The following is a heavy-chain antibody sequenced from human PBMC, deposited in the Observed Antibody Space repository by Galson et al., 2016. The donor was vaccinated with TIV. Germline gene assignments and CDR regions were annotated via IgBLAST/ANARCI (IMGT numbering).Heavy chain of an antibody. CDR1: GYTFNLYA. D-gene: IGHD2-21*02. Sequence: SVKVSCKASGYTFNLYAVHWVHQAPGQSLEWMGWINAGNGHTKYSQKFQGRVSIIRDTSASTVYMELSSLRSEDTAVYFCARPPDCGGDCYKYDYWGQGTLVTVSS. CDR3: ARPPDCGGDCYKYDY. V-gene: IGHV1-3*01. J-gene: IGHJ4*02. CDR2: INAGNGHT.